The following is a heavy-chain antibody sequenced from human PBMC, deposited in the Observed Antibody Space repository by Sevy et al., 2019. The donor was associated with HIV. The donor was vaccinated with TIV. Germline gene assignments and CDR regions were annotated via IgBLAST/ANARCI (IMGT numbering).Heavy chain of an antibody. V-gene: IGHV1-18*01. Sequence: ASVKVSCKASGYTFTSFGISWVRQAPGQGFEWIGWISSNNGNTKYAQKFQGRVTMTTETSTSTAHMELRNLRSDDTALYYCARRRPHDYYYFYMDVWGKGTTVTVSS. CDR3: ARRRPHDYYYFYMDV. CDR2: ISSNNGNT. J-gene: IGHJ6*03. CDR1: GYTFTSFG.